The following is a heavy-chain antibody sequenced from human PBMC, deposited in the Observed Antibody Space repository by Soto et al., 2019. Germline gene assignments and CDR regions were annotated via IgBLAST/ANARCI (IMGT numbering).Heavy chain of an antibody. CDR2: INPKCGGT. Sequence: QVQLVQSGAEVKKPGASVKVSCKASGYSFTDYHIHWVRQAPGQGLEWLGRINPKCGGTSTAQKFQGWVTMTTDTSISTASMELTRLTSDDTAIYYCARGDSTDCSNGVCSFFYNHDMDVWGQGTTVTVSS. J-gene: IGHJ6*02. D-gene: IGHD2-8*01. CDR1: GYSFTDYH. CDR3: ARGDSTDCSNGVCSFFYNHDMDV. V-gene: IGHV1-2*04.